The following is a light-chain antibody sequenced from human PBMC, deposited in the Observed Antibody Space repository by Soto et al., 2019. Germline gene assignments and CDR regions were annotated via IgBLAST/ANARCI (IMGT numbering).Light chain of an antibody. CDR3: QQYGRA. CDR1: QSVSSSY. J-gene: IGKJ1*01. CDR2: GAS. V-gene: IGKV3-20*01. Sequence: EIVLTQSPGTLSLSPGERATLSFRASQSVSSSYLAWYQQKPGQAPRLLIYGASSRATGIPDRFIGSGSGTDFTLTISRLEPEDFAVYYCQQYGRAFGQGTKV.